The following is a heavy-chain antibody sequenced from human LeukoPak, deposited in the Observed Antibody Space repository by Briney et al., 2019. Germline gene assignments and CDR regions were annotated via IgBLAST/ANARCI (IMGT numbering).Heavy chain of an antibody. CDR2: VNLQGST. CDR3: AREGGPYRPLDY. Sequence: SETLSLTCTVSGGSISSYYWSWIRQPPGKGLEWIGEVNLQGSTNYNPSLMRRVAISVDTSANHVSLQLTSVTAADTAVYYCAREGGPYRPLDYSGQGTLVTVSS. V-gene: IGHV4-59*12. J-gene: IGHJ4*02. CDR1: GGSISSYY.